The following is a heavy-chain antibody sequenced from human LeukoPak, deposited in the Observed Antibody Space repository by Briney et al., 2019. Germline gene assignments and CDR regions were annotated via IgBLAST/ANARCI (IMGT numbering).Heavy chain of an antibody. V-gene: IGHV4-4*07. CDR2: IYTSGGT. D-gene: IGHD5-24*01. Sequence: SETLSLTCTVSGGSISSYYWSWIRQPAGKGLEWIGRIYTSGGTNYNPSLKSRVTMSVDTSKNQFSLKLSSVTAADTAVYYCARRMATIRAFDIWGQGTMVTVSS. CDR1: GGSISSYY. CDR3: ARRMATIRAFDI. J-gene: IGHJ3*02.